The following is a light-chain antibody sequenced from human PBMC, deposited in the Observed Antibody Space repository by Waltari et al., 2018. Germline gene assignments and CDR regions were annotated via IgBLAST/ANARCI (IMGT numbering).Light chain of an antibody. CDR3: SSYTLTRTWL. V-gene: IGLV2-14*03. Sequence: QSALTQPASVSGSPGQSITISCAGTSRDVGAYTYVSWYQQHTGKAPKLIIYDVNRRPSGISRRCSGAKSGNTASLTVHGLQAEDEAEYYCSSYTLTRTWLFGGGTKLTVL. J-gene: IGLJ3*02. CDR1: SRDVGAYTY. CDR2: DVN.